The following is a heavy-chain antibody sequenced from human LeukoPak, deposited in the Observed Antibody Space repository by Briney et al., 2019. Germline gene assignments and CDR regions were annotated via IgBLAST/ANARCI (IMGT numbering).Heavy chain of an antibody. CDR2: ISGSGGST. D-gene: IGHD3-16*02. V-gene: IGHV3-23*01. CDR1: GFTFSSYA. CDR3: ARLRLGELSEPGDY. J-gene: IGHJ4*02. Sequence: GGSLRLSCAASGFTFSSYAMSCVRQAPGKGLEWVSAISGSGGSTYYADSVKGRFTISRDNAKNSLYLQMNSLRAEDTALYHCARLRLGELSEPGDYWGQGTLVTVSS.